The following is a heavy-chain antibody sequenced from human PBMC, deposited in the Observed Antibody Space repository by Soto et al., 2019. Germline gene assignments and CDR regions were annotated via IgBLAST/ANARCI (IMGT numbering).Heavy chain of an antibody. CDR3: VRDDSSSSRH. CDR2: INPSGGST. D-gene: IGHD6-6*01. V-gene: IGHV1-46*01. Sequence: ASVKVSCKASGYTFISYFINWVRQAPGQGLEWMGIINPSGGSTTYAQKFQGRVTMTRDTSTSTVYMEVSSLTSEDTAVYYCVRDDSSSSRHWGKGTPVTVSS. J-gene: IGHJ4*02. CDR1: GYTFISYF.